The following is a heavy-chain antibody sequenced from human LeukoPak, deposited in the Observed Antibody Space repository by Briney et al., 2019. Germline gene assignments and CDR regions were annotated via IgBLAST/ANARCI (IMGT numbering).Heavy chain of an antibody. CDR3: ARAASLSTIFGVVIEDYFDY. Sequence: GGSLRLSCAASGFTFSDYYMSWIRQAPGKGLEWVSYISSSGSTIYYADSVKGRFTISRDNAKNSLYLQMNSLRAEDTAVYYCARAASLSTIFGVVIEDYFDYWGQGTLVTVSS. CDR2: ISSSGSTI. CDR1: GFTFSDYY. D-gene: IGHD3-3*01. V-gene: IGHV3-11*04. J-gene: IGHJ4*02.